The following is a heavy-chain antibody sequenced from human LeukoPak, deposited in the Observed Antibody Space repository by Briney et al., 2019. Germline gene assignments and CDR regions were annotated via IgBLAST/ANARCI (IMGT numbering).Heavy chain of an antibody. CDR1: GYTFTAYA. CDR3: ARDPPDLDPTDIVFDY. V-gene: IGHV1-46*01. D-gene: IGHD5-12*01. Sequence: GASVKVSCKASGYTFTAYAMNWVRLAPGQGLEWMGIINPSGGSTSYAQKFQGRVTMTRDTSTSTVYMELSSLRSEDTAVYYCARDPPDLDPTDIVFDYWGQGTLVTVSS. J-gene: IGHJ4*02. CDR2: INPSGGST.